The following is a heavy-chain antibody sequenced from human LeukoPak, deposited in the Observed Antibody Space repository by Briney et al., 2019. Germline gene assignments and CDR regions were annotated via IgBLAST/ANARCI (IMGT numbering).Heavy chain of an antibody. CDR2: INHSGST. J-gene: IGHJ4*02. D-gene: IGHD5-18*01. V-gene: IGHV4-34*01. CDR3: ASASGYSYREGFHDY. Sequence: SETLSLTCAVYGGSFSGYYWSWIRQPPGKGLEWTGEINHSGSTNYNPSLKSRVTISVDTSKNQFSLKLSSVTAADTAVYYCASASGYSYREGFHDYWGQGTLVTVSS. CDR1: GGSFSGYY.